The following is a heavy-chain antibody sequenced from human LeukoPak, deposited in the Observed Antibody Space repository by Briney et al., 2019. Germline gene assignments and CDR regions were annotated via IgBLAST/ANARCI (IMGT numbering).Heavy chain of an antibody. CDR3: AKAHFRTTVTTTGIDY. D-gene: IGHD4-17*01. Sequence: PGGSLRLSRAASGFTFSSYAMSWVRQAPGKGLEWVSAISGSGGSTYYADSVKGRFTISRDNSKNTLYLQMNSLRAEDTAVYYCAKAHFRTTVTTTGIDYWGQGTLVTVSS. J-gene: IGHJ4*02. CDR2: ISGSGGST. V-gene: IGHV3-23*01. CDR1: GFTFSSYA.